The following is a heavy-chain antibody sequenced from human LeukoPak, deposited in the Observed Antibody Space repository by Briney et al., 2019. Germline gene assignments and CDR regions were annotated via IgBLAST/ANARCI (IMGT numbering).Heavy chain of an antibody. CDR1: GYTFTSYG. J-gene: IGHJ4*02. Sequence: ASVKVSCKGSGYTFTSYGISWVRQAPGQGLEWMGWISAYNGNTNYAQKHQGRVTMTTDTSTSTAYMELRSLRSDDTAVYYCARAKSSATLFDYWGQGTLVSVSS. CDR3: ARAKSSATLFDY. V-gene: IGHV1-18*01. CDR2: ISAYNGNT.